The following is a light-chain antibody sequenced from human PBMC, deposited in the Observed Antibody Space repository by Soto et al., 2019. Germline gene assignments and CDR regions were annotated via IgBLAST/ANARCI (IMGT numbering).Light chain of an antibody. CDR2: AAS. Sequence: DIQMTQSPSSLSASVGDRVTITCRASQGIRNDLDWYQQKPGKAPKRLIYAASSLQTGVPSRFSGSASGTEFTLTISSLQPEDFATYYCLQYYTYPWTFGQGTRVEIK. J-gene: IGKJ1*01. CDR3: LQYYTYPWT. CDR1: QGIRND. V-gene: IGKV1-17*01.